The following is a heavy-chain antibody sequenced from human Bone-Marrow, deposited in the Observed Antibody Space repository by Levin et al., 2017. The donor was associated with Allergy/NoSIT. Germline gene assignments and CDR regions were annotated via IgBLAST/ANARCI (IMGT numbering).Heavy chain of an antibody. V-gene: IGHV3-21*01. CDR3: ARSRSITGTEDLKLMDV. CDR1: GFTFSDYA. D-gene: IGHD1/OR15-1a*01. J-gene: IGHJ6*02. CDR2: ISRSGNDI. Sequence: GGSLRLSCVVSGFTFSDYAMNWVRQSPEKGLEWVTSISRSGNDIYDADSVKGRFTISRDNANNSLSLQMSSLRAEDTGIYYCARSRSITGTEDLKLMDVWGQGTTVTVSS.